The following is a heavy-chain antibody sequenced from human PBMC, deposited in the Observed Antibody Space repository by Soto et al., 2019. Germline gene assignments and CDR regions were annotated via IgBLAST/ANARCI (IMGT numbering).Heavy chain of an antibody. D-gene: IGHD6-6*01. V-gene: IGHV3-23*01. J-gene: IGHJ2*01. CDR1: GFTFSSNG. CDR2: VSARGGDT. Sequence: EVQLLESGGGLVQPGGSLRLSCAASGFTFSSNGMNWVRQAPGKGLEWVAGVSARGGDTAYADSVKGRFTISRDNSKNTLYLQMNSLRAEDTAVYYCAKGVEQLGDFDLWGRGTLVTVSS. CDR3: AKGVEQLGDFDL.